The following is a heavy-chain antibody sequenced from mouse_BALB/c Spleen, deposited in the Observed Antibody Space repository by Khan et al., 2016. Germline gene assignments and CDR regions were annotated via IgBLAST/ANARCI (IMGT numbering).Heavy chain of an antibody. CDR1: GFTFSSFG. CDR2: ISSGSTTI. Sequence: EVELVESGGGLVQPGGSRKLSCAASGFTFSSFGMHWVRQAPEKGLEWVAYISSGSTTIYYSDTVKGRFTLSRDNPKNTLFLQMTGLRSEDTARYYCARDDYDAMDYWGQGTSATVSS. V-gene: IGHV5-17*02. J-gene: IGHJ4*01. CDR3: ARDDYDAMDY.